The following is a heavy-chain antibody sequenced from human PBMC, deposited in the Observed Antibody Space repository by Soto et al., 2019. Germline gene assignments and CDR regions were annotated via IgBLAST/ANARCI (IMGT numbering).Heavy chain of an antibody. Sequence: SQTLSLTCVISGDSVSSNSAAWNWFRQSPSRGLEWLGRTYYRAKWYNHYAESMESRVIINPDTSKSQFSLVLNSVTPEDTSVYFCAREEGQLGAFDYWGQGTLVTVSS. J-gene: IGHJ4*02. CDR3: AREEGQLGAFDY. D-gene: IGHD6-6*01. CDR1: GDSVSSNSAA. V-gene: IGHV6-1*01. CDR2: TYYRAKWYN.